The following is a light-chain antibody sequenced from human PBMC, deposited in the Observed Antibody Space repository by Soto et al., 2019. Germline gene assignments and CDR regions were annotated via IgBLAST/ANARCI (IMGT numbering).Light chain of an antibody. J-gene: IGKJ1*01. CDR2: GAS. CDR3: QQYGSWT. V-gene: IGKV3-20*01. Sequence: EIVLTQSPGTLSLSPGERATLSCRASQSFSSNYLAWYQQKPGQAPRLLIYGASSRATGIPDRFSGSGSATDFTLTISILEPEDSAIYYCQQYGSWTFGQGTKVEIK. CDR1: QSFSSNY.